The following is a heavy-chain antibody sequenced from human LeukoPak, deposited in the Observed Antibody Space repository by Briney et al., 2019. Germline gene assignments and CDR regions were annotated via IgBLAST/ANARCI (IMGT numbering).Heavy chain of an antibody. CDR2: ISYDGSSK. V-gene: IGHV3-30-3*01. Sequence: GGSLRLSCAASGFTFSSYAMHWVRQAPGKGLEWVAVISYDGSSKYYADSVKGRFTISRDNSKNTLYLQMNSLRAEDTAVYYCARPPPSRVSPFDYWGQGTLVTVSS. J-gene: IGHJ4*02. CDR1: GFTFSSYA. CDR3: ARPPPSRVSPFDY. D-gene: IGHD4-11*01.